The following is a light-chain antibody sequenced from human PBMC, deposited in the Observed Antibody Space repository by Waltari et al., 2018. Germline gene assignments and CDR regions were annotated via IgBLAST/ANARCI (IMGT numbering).Light chain of an antibody. Sequence: DIVMTQSPLSLPVTPGEPASISCMSSQSLLHSNGYNYLDWYLQKPGQSPQLLIYLGSNRASGVPDRFSGSGSGTDFTLKISRVEAEDVGVYYCMQAVQTRTFGQGTRLEIK. J-gene: IGKJ5*01. V-gene: IGKV2-28*01. CDR1: QSLLHSNGYNY. CDR2: LGS. CDR3: MQAVQTRT.